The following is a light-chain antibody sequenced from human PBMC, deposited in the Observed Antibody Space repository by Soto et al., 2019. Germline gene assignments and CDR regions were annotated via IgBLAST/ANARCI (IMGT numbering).Light chain of an antibody. CDR3: HQYYLTPYT. V-gene: IGKV4-1*01. Sequence: DIVMTQSPGSLAVYLGERATINCKSSQTVLYSSNNKNYLAWYQQKPGQPPKLLIYWASTRESGVPDRFSGSGSGTDFTLTINNLQAEDVAVYYCHQYYLTPYTFGQGTKLELK. CDR2: WAS. J-gene: IGKJ2*01. CDR1: QTVLYSSNNKNY.